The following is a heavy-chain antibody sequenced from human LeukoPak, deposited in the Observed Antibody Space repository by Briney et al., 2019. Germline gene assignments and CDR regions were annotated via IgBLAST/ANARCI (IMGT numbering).Heavy chain of an antibody. J-gene: IGHJ3*02. Sequence: GGSLRLSCAASGFTFSSYAMSWVRQAPGKGLEWVSAISGSGGSTYYADSVKGRFTISRDNSKNTLYLQMNSLRAEDTAVYYCAKDQGPYDYVWGSYPNDAFDIWGQGTMVTVSS. CDR3: AKDQGPYDYVWGSYPNDAFDI. D-gene: IGHD3-16*02. CDR2: ISGSGGST. CDR1: GFTFSSYA. V-gene: IGHV3-23*01.